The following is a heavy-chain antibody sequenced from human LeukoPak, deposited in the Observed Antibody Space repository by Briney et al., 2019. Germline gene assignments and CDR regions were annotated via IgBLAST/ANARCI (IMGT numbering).Heavy chain of an antibody. V-gene: IGHV4-39*01. J-gene: IGHJ4*02. Sequence: SETLSLTCTVSGGSISSSSYYWGWIRQPPGKGLEWIGSIYYSGSTYYNPSLKSRVTISVDTSKNQFSLKLSSVTAADTAVYYCARGRGRYSYGRPNEYYFDYWGQGTLVTVSS. D-gene: IGHD5-18*01. CDR1: GGSISSSSYY. CDR2: IYYSGST. CDR3: ARGRGRYSYGRPNEYYFDY.